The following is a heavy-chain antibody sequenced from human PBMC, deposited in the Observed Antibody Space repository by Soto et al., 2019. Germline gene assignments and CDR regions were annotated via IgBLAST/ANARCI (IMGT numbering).Heavy chain of an antibody. D-gene: IGHD1-26*01. J-gene: IGHJ6*02. V-gene: IGHV4-59*08. CDR2: IYYSGST. CDR3: ARVWWEREGYLMDV. Sequence: ETLSLTCTVSGGSISSYYWSWIRQPPGKGLEWIGYIYYSGSTNYNPSLKSRVTISVDTSKNQFSLKLSSMTAADTAVYYCARVWWEREGYLMDVWGQGTTVIVAS. CDR1: GGSISSYY.